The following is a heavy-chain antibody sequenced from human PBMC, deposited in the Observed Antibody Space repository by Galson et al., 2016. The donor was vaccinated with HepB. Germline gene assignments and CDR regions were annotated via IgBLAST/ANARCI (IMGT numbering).Heavy chain of an antibody. J-gene: IGHJ6*02. V-gene: IGHV6-1*01. CDR3: ARAVEYYTFWSRLYGMDV. CDR1: GDSVSSSRAA. D-gene: IGHD3-3*01. CDR2: TYYRLKWNN. Sequence: CAISGDSVSSSRAAWNWIRQPPSRGLEWLGRTYYRLKWNNDYAVSVKRRIIINPDTSKNQFSLQLKSVTPEDTAVYYCARAVEYYTFWSRLYGMDVWGQGTTVIVSS.